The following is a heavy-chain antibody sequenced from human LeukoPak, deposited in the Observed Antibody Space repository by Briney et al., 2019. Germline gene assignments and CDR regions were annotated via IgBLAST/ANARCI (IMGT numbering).Heavy chain of an antibody. Sequence: PGGSLRLSCAASGFTFSDYYMSWIRQAPGKGLEWVSYISSSGSTIYYADSVKGRFTISRDNAKNSLYLQMNSLRAEDTAVYYCARETIAYYYDSSGQGYFDYWGQGTLVTVSS. V-gene: IGHV3-11*04. CDR2: ISSSGSTI. CDR3: ARETIAYYYDSSGQGYFDY. D-gene: IGHD3-22*01. J-gene: IGHJ4*02. CDR1: GFTFSDYY.